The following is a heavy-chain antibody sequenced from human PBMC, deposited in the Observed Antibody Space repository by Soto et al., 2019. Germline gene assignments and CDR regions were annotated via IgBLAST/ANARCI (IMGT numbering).Heavy chain of an antibody. V-gene: IGHV5-51*01. J-gene: IGHJ6*02. CDR3: ARRFDFWSGYPYYYYYYGMDV. CDR1: GYSFTSYW. CDR2: IYPGDSDT. Sequence: PGESLKISCKGSGYSFTSYWIGWVRQMPWKGLEWRGIIYPGDSDTRYRPSFQGQFTISADKSISTAYLHWSSLKASDTAMYYCARRFDFWSGYPYYYYYYGMDVWGQGTTVTVSS. D-gene: IGHD3-3*01.